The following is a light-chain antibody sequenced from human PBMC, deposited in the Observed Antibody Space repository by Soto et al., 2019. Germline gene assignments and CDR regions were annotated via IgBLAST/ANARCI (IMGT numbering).Light chain of an antibody. Sequence: QSVLTQPASVSGSPGQSITISCTGTSSDVGGYNAVSWYQQHPGRAPKLMIYDVSNRPSGISNRFSGSKSGSTASLTISGVQAEDDSDYYCSSYTRSGVYVFGAGTKVTVL. CDR2: DVS. J-gene: IGLJ1*01. CDR3: SSYTRSGVYV. V-gene: IGLV2-14*01. CDR1: SSDVGGYNA.